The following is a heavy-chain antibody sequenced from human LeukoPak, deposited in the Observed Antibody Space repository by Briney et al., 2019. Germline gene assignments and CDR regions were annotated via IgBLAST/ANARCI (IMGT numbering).Heavy chain of an antibody. V-gene: IGHV3-21*01. CDR1: GFTFSTYR. J-gene: IGHJ4*02. CDR2: ISSSSSYI. Sequence: GGSLRLSCVGTGFTFSTYRMNWVRQAPGKWLEWVSSISSSSSYIYYADSVKGRITISRDKAKNSLYLQMDSLRVEDTAVYYCARDKDVYFDYWGQGTLVTVSS. CDR3: ARDKDVYFDY.